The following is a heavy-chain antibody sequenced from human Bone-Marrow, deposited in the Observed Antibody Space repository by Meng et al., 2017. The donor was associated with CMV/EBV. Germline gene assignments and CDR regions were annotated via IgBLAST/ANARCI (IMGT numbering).Heavy chain of an antibody. D-gene: IGHD1-14*01. V-gene: IGHV4-59*01. Sequence: SETLTLTCTVSGGSISSYYWSWIRQPPGKGVEWIGYIYYSGSTNYNASPKSRVTITVDTSKTQFSLKLSSVTAADTAVYYCATAHNRGWFDPWGQGTLVTVSS. CDR2: IYYSGST. CDR1: GGSISSYY. J-gene: IGHJ5*02. CDR3: ATAHNRGWFDP.